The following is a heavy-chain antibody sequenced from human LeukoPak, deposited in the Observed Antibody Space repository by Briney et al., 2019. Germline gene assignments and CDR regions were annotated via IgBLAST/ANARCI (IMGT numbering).Heavy chain of an antibody. V-gene: IGHV3-43D*03. D-gene: IGHD3/OR15-3a*01. CDR1: GFTFDDYA. Sequence: PGGSLRLSCAASGFTFDDYAMHWVRQAPGKGLEWVSLINWDNGSIYYADSVKGRFTISRDNSKNSLYLQMNSLRVEDTALYYCAKDGTNYFDYWGQGTLVTVSS. CDR3: AKDGTNYFDY. J-gene: IGHJ4*02. CDR2: INWDNGSI.